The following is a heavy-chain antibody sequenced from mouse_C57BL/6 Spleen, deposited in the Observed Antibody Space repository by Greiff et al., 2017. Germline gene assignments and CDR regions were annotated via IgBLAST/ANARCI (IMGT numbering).Heavy chain of an antibody. V-gene: IGHV1-20*01. J-gene: IGHJ2*01. CDR1: GYSFTGYF. CDR2: INPYNGDT. CDR3: ALDDYFDY. Sequence: EVQLVESGPELVKPGDSVKISCKASGYSFTGYFMNWVMQSHGKSLEWIGRINPYNGDTFYNQKFKGKATLTVDKSSSTAHMELRRLTSEDSAVYYCALDDYFDYWGQGTTLTVSA.